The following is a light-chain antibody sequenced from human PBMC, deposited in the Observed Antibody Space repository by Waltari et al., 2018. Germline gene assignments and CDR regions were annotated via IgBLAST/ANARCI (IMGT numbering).Light chain of an antibody. J-gene: IGKJ1*01. CDR2: RAS. V-gene: IGKV3-15*01. CDR3: QQYNNWPPGT. Sequence: ETVVTQSPATLSMSPGDRATLSCRTSQSIGSSLAWYQQRPGQAPRLLISRASTRATGIPDRFSGSGSETEFTLTISSLQSEDIAVYYCQQYNNWPPGTFGQGTKVEI. CDR1: QSIGSS.